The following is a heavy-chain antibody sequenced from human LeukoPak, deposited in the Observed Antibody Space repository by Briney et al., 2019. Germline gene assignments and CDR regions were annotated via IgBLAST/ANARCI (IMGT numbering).Heavy chain of an antibody. J-gene: IGHJ4*02. D-gene: IGHD3-22*01. V-gene: IGHV4-59*01. Sequence: SETLSLTCTVSGGSISSYYWSWIRQPPGKGLEWIGYIYYSGSTNYNPSLKSRVTISVDTSKNQFSLKLSSVTAADTAVYYCASGASSGYYPDYWGQGTLVTVSS. CDR1: GGSISSYY. CDR2: IYYSGST. CDR3: ASGASSGYYPDY.